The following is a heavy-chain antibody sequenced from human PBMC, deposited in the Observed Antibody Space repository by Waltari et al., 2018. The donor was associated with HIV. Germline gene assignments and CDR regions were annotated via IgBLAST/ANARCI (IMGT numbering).Heavy chain of an antibody. Sequence: EIQLLESGGGLVQPGGSLRLSCAASGFIFDNHGMSWVRQVPGKGLELVSAIGGIGATIYYADSVKVRFTVSRDNSKNTLYLQMHSLRVEDTAVYYCTKLTDSATTDWGQGTPVTVSS. J-gene: IGHJ4*02. CDR2: IGGIGATI. CDR3: TKLTDSATTD. CDR1: GFIFDNHG. V-gene: IGHV3-23*01. D-gene: IGHD1-26*01.